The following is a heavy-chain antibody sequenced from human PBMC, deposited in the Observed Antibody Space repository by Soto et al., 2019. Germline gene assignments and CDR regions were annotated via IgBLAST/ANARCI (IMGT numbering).Heavy chain of an antibody. J-gene: IGHJ4*02. CDR3: ARRPYDSSGYYYFDY. V-gene: IGHV4-34*01. Sequence: SETLSLTCAVYGGSFSGYYWSWIRQPPGKGLEWIGEINHSGSTNYNPSLKSRVTISVDTSKNQFSLKLSSVTAADTAVYYCARRPYDSSGYYYFDYWGQGTLVTVSS. CDR2: INHSGST. CDR1: GGSFSGYY. D-gene: IGHD3-22*01.